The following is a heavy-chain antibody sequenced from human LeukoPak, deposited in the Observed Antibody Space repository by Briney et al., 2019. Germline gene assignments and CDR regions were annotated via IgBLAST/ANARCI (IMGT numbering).Heavy chain of an antibody. Sequence: ASVKVSCKASGYTFTGYYMHWVRQAPGQGLEWMGIINPSGGSTSYTQNFQGRVTMTRDTSTSTVYMELSSLRSEDTAVYYCARDIAFGVVNYWFDPWGQGTLVTVSS. CDR1: GYTFTGYY. J-gene: IGHJ5*02. CDR3: ARDIAFGVVNYWFDP. V-gene: IGHV1-46*01. D-gene: IGHD3-3*01. CDR2: INPSGGST.